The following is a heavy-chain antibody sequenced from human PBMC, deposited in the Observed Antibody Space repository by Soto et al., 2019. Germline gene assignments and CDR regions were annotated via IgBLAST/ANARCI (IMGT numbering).Heavy chain of an antibody. CDR3: ARGREQWLVDAFDI. CDR2: LNPSGST. CDR1: GGSFSGYY. Sequence: SETLSLTCAVYGGSFSGYYWSWIRQPPGKGLEWIGELNPSGSTNYHPSLKSRVTISADTSKNQFSLRLNFVTAADRALYYCARGREQWLVDAFDIWGQGTMVTV. D-gene: IGHD6-19*01. J-gene: IGHJ3*02. V-gene: IGHV4-34*01.